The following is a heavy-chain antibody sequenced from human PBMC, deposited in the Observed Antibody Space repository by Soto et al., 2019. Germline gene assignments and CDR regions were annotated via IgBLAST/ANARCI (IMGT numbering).Heavy chain of an antibody. CDR3: ARQSRARGSGKWFDP. V-gene: IGHV4-39*01. CDR2: IYYSGST. D-gene: IGHD3-10*01. J-gene: IGHJ5*02. Sequence: PSETLSLTCTVSGGSISSSSYYWGWIRQPPGKGLEWIGSIYYSGSTYYNPSLKSRVTISVDTSKNQFSLKLSSVTAADTAVYYCARQSRARGSGKWFDPWGQGTLVNVSS. CDR1: GGSISSSSYY.